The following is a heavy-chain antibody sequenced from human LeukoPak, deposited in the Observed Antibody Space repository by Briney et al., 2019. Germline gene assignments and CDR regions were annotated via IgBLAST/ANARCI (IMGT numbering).Heavy chain of an antibody. J-gene: IGHJ4*02. CDR2: IIPILGIA. Sequence: SVKVSCKASGGTFSSYTISWVRQAPGQGLEWMGRIIPILGIANYAQKFQGRVTITADKSTSTAYTELSSLRSEDTAVYYCARGELELRFDYWGQGTLVTVSS. CDR1: GGTFSSYT. CDR3: ARGELELRFDY. V-gene: IGHV1-69*02. D-gene: IGHD1-7*01.